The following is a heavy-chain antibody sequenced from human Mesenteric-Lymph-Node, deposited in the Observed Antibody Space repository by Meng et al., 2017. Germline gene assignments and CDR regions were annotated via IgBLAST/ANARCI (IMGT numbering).Heavy chain of an antibody. CDR2: ISGSGGST. CDR3: AKGHGDNDY. Sequence: GESLKISCAASGFTFSSYAMSWVRQAPGKGLEWVSAISGSGGSTYYADSVKGRFTISRDNSKNTLYLQMNSLRAEDTAVYYCAKGHGDNDYWGQGTLVTVSS. D-gene: IGHD4-17*01. CDR1: GFTFSSYA. V-gene: IGHV3-23*01. J-gene: IGHJ4*02.